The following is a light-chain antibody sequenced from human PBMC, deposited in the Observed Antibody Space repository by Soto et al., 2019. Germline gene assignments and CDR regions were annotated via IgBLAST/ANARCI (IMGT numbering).Light chain of an antibody. Sequence: EIVLTQSPGTLSLSPGERATLSCRASQSVTNYLAWYQQKPGQAPRLLIYGASTRATGIPARFSGSGSGTEFTLTISSLQSEDFAVYYCQQYKNWPAITFGQGTRLEIK. CDR1: QSVTNY. J-gene: IGKJ5*01. V-gene: IGKV3D-15*01. CDR3: QQYKNWPAIT. CDR2: GAS.